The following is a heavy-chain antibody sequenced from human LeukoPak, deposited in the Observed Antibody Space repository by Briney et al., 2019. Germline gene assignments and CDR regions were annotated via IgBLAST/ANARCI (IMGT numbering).Heavy chain of an antibody. V-gene: IGHV4-34*01. D-gene: IGHD6-19*01. CDR3: ARGTLYRGWSYYLDF. CDR1: GGSFSGYY. Sequence: SETLSLTCAVYGGSFSGYYWSWIRQPPGKALEWIGSVYYSGTTSYNPSLKSRVTISVDMSKNHFSLRLRFVTAADTAMYYCARGTLYRGWSYYLDFWGQGSQVTVSS. J-gene: IGHJ4*02. CDR2: VYYSGTT.